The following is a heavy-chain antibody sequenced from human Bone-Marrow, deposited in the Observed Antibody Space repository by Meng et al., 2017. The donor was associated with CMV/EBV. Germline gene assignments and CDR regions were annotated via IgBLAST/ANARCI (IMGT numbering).Heavy chain of an antibody. J-gene: IGHJ4*02. CDR1: GGTFSNYA. Sequence: QVQLVQSGAEVKKPGSSVRCSCKASGGTFSNYALNWVRQAPGQGPEWMGRIIPKFDTVHYEQKFQDRVTITADESTSTASMELSRLTFEDTAVYYCARDPGSRYSSSHLFDYWGQGTLVTVSS. CDR3: ARDPGSRYSSSHLFDY. CDR2: IIPKFDTV. V-gene: IGHV1-69*18. D-gene: IGHD6-6*01.